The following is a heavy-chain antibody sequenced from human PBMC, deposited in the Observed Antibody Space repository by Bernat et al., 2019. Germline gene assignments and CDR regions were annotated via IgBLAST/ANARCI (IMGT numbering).Heavy chain of an antibody. D-gene: IGHD3-3*01. V-gene: IGHV3-48*03. CDR1: GFSFSSYA. CDR3: ARDQYYDFWSGSHDAFDI. CDR2: ISSSGSTI. Sequence: VRLVESGGGVVQPGRSLRLSCAASGFSFSSYAMYWVRQAPGKGLEWVSYISSSGSTIYYADSVKGRFTISRDNAKNSLYLQMNSLRAEDTAVYYCARDQYYDFWSGSHDAFDIWGQGTMVTVSS. J-gene: IGHJ3*02.